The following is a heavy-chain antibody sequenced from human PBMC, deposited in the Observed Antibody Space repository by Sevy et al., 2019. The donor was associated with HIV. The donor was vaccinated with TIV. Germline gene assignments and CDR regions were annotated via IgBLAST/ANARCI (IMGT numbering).Heavy chain of an antibody. D-gene: IGHD4-4*01. CDR2: IRTKRNNYAT. CDR3: TTSKADFNI. V-gene: IGHV3-73*01. Sequence: GGSLRLSCAASGFNFSASAMHWVRQPSGRGLEWIGHIRTKRNNYATAYPVSVKGRFTISRDDSNNTANLEMNTLKIDDTAVYYCTTSKADFNIWGQGTTVTVSS. J-gene: IGHJ3*02. CDR1: GFNFSASA.